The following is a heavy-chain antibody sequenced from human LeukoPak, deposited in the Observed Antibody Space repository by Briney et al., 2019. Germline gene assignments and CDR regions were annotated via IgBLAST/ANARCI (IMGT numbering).Heavy chain of an antibody. Sequence: GGSLRLSCAASGFTVSSYGMHWVRQAPGKGLESVSYISSFSSTIYYADSVMGRFTISRDNAKNSLYLQMNSLRAADTAVYYCARSPNYKGYFDYWGQGTLVTVSS. D-gene: IGHD3-10*01. CDR1: GFTVSSYG. CDR3: ARSPNYKGYFDY. J-gene: IGHJ4*02. V-gene: IGHV3-48*04. CDR2: ISSFSSTI.